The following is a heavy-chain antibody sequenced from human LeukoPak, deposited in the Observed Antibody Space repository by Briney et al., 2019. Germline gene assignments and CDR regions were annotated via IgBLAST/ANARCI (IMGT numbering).Heavy chain of an antibody. CDR3: ARGTHDFWSGPNWFDP. V-gene: IGHV4-30-2*01. J-gene: IGHJ5*02. CDR1: GGSISSGGYS. CDR2: IYHSGST. D-gene: IGHD3-3*01. Sequence: TSETLSLTCAVSGGSISSGGYSWSWIRQPPGKGLEWIGYIYHSGSTYYNPSLKSRVTISVDRSKNQFSLKLSSVTAADTAVYYCARGTHDFWSGPNWFDPWGQGTLVTVSS.